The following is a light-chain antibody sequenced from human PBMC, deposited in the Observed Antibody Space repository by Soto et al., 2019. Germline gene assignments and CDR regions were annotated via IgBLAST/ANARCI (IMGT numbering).Light chain of an antibody. Sequence: SALTQPRSVSGSRGQSVTISCTGTSRDVGYYNYVCWYQQHPGKAPKLMIYDVTKRPSGVPDRFSGSKSGNTASLTISGLQAEDEADYYCCSYAGGNAYVFGDGTKVTVL. CDR3: CSYAGGNAYV. J-gene: IGLJ1*01. V-gene: IGLV2-11*01. CDR2: DVT. CDR1: SRDVGYYNY.